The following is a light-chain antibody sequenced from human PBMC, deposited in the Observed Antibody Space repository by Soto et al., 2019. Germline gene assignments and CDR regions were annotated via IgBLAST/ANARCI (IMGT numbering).Light chain of an antibody. CDR3: QQYKSPPWT. V-gene: IGKV1-5*03. J-gene: IGKJ1*01. CDR2: KAS. Sequence: DIQMTQSPPTLSASVGDRVTISCRASESITNWLAWYQHKPGKAPKLLIYKASSLESGVPSRFSGSGSGTEFTLTISSLQPDDFATYYCQQYKSPPWTFSQGTKVEIK. CDR1: ESITNW.